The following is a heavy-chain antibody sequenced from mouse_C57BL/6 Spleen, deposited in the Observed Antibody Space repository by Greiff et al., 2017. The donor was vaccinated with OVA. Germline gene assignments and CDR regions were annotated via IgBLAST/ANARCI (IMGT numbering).Heavy chain of an antibody. J-gene: IGHJ2*01. CDR2: IYPRSGNT. V-gene: IGHV1-81*01. CDR3: AREVDYSNYGY. CDR1: GYTFTSYG. D-gene: IGHD2-5*01. Sequence: QVQLKESGAELARPGASVKLSCKASGYTFTSYGISWVKQRTGQGLEWIGEIYPRSGNTYYNEKFKGKATLTADKSSSTAYMELRSLTSEDSAVYFCAREVDYSNYGYWGQGTTLTVSS.